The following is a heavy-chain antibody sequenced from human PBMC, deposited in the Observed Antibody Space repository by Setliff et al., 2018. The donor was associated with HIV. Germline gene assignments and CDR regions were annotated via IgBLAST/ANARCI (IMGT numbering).Heavy chain of an antibody. J-gene: IGHJ4*02. CDR3: ARLSSYRSSSYYFDY. CDR1: GGSFSGYY. Sequence: SETLSLTCAVYGGSFSGYYWSWIRQSPGKGLEWIGEINHSGSTNYNPSLKSRVTMSVATSKNQFSLKLNSVTAADTAVYHCARLSSYRSSSYYFDYWGQGALVTVS. D-gene: IGHD6-6*01. CDR2: INHSGST. V-gene: IGHV4-34*01.